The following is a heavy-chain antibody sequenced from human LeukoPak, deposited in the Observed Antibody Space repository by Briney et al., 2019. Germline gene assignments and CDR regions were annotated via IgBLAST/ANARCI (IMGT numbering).Heavy chain of an antibody. Sequence: PGGSLRLSCAASGFTFSDYGMSWVRQSPGKGLEWVSYISSSGSTIYYADSVKGRFTISRDNAKNSLYLQMNSLRAEDTAVYYCARELLRVGATGDYWGQGTLVTVSS. CDR3: ARELLRVGATGDY. J-gene: IGHJ4*02. D-gene: IGHD1-26*01. CDR2: ISSSGSTI. CDR1: GFTFSDYG. V-gene: IGHV3-48*04.